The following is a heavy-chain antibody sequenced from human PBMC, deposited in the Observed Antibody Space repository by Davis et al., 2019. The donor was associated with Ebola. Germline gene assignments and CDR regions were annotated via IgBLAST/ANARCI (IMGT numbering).Heavy chain of an antibody. J-gene: IGHJ6*02. CDR2: IYPGDSDT. Sequence: GGSLRLSCEGSGYSFTTYCVGWVRQMPGKGLEWMGIIYPGDSDTRYSPSFQGQVTISVDESSSTASLQWSSLKASDTAIYYCGAITGSSWYYGMDVWGQGTTVTVSS. CDR1: GYSFTTYC. CDR3: GAITGSSWYYGMDV. D-gene: IGHD1-20*01. V-gene: IGHV5-51*01.